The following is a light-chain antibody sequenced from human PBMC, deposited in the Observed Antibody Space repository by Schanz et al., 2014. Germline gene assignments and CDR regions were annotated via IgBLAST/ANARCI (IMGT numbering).Light chain of an antibody. Sequence: QSALTQPRSVSGSPGQSVTISCTGTSSDVGGYKYVSWYQQPPGRAPKLIMFYDTDRPSGVSARFSASKSGNTASLTISGLQAADEADYYCSSFTSVSTVVFGPGTKLTVL. CDR3: SSFTSVSTVV. J-gene: IGLJ1*01. CDR2: YDT. CDR1: SSDVGGYKY. V-gene: IGLV2-18*02.